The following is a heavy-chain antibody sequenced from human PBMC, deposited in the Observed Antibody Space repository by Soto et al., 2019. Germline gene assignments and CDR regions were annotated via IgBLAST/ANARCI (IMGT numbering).Heavy chain of an antibody. CDR2: ISGSGGST. Sequence: GGSLRLSCAASGFTFSSYAMSWVRQAPGKGLEWVSAISGSGGSTYYADSVKGRFTISRDNSKNTLYLQMNSLRAEDTAVYYCARDDSDYPAPSDYWGQGTLVTVSS. V-gene: IGHV3-23*01. CDR3: ARDDSDYPAPSDY. J-gene: IGHJ4*02. CDR1: GFTFSSYA. D-gene: IGHD4-17*01.